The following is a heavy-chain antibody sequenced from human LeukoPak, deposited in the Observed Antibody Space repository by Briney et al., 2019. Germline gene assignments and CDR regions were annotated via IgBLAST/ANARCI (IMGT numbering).Heavy chain of an antibody. D-gene: IGHD6-19*01. J-gene: IGHJ6*03. Sequence: SETLSLTCTVSGGSISSYYWSWIRQPPGKGLEWIGYIYYSGSTNYNPSLESRVTISVDTSKNQFSLKLSSVTAADTAVYYCARGRGPGIAVAGTPYYYYYYMDVWGKGTTVTASS. V-gene: IGHV4-59*01. CDR1: GGSISSYY. CDR3: ARGRGPGIAVAGTPYYYYYYMDV. CDR2: IYYSGST.